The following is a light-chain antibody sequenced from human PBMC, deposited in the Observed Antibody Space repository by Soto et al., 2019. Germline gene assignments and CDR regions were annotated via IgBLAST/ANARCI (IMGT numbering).Light chain of an antibody. J-gene: IGLJ1*01. CDR1: SSNIGGNS. CDR2: DDN. Sequence: QSLITNPPSVSAAPGQKVTISCSGSSSNIGGNSVSWYQQLPGTAPKLLIYDDNKRPSGIPDRFSGSKSGTSATLGITGFQTGDEADYYCGSWDSSLSAYVFGTGTKVTVL. CDR3: GSWDSSLSAYV. V-gene: IGLV1-51*01.